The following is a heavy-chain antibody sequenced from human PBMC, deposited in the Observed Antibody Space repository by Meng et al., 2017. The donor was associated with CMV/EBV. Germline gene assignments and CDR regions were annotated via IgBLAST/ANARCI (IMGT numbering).Heavy chain of an antibody. V-gene: IGHV1-69*05. J-gene: IGHJ6*02. CDR2: IIPIFGTA. CDR1: RGTFSSYA. D-gene: IGHD2-2*01. Sequence: SVKVSCKASRGTFSSYAISWVRQAPGQGLEWMGGIIPIFGTANYAQKFQGRVTITTDESTSTAYMELSSLRSEDTAVYYCASNVVPAAMDYYYYGMDVWGQGTTVTVSS. CDR3: ASNVVPAAMDYYYYGMDV.